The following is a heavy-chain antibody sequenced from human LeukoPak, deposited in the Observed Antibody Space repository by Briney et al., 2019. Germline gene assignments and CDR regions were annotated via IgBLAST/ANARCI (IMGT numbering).Heavy chain of an antibody. CDR2: ISSISSTI. CDR3: ARESHIWFTSLDY. CDR1: GFTFSDYT. J-gene: IGHJ4*02. V-gene: IGHV3-48*04. Sequence: PGGSLRLSCEASGFTFSDYTMNWVRQAPGKGLEWVSYISSISSTIYYTDSVKGRFSISRDNAKITLYLQMNSLTAEDTAVYYCARESHIWFTSLDYWGQGTLVTVSS. D-gene: IGHD3-10*01.